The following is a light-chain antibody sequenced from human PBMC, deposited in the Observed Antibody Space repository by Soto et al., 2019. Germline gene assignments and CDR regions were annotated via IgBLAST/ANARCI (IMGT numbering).Light chain of an antibody. CDR1: ESISSSF. Sequence: EIVLTQSPGTLSLSPGERATLSCRASESISSSFLAWFQQKRGQAPRLLIFGASSRATGIPDRFSGSGSGTVFTLTISRLEPEDFAVYYCQHYGSSPFTFGPGTKVDIK. V-gene: IGKV3-20*01. J-gene: IGKJ3*01. CDR2: GAS. CDR3: QHYGSSPFT.